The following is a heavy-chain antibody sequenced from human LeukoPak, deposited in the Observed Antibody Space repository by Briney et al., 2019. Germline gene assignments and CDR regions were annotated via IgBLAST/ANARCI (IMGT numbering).Heavy chain of an antibody. CDR1: GFTFSSYW. CDR3: AKVPTSSGRSPYDY. Sequence: GGSLRLSCAASGFTFSSYWMSWVRQAPGKGLEWVSAISGSGGSTYYADSVKGRFTISRDNSKNTLYLQMNSLRAEDTAVYYCAKVPTSSGRSPYDYWGQGTLVTVFS. D-gene: IGHD3-10*01. V-gene: IGHV3-23*01. CDR2: ISGSGGST. J-gene: IGHJ4*02.